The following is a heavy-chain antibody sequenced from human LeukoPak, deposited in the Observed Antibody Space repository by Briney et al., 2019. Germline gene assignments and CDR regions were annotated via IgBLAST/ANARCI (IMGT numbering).Heavy chain of an antibody. Sequence: ASVKVSCKASGSTFTGYYMHWVRQAPGQGLEWMGWINPNSGGTNYAQKFQGRVTMTRDTSISTAYMELSRLRSDDTAVYYCVRNRIDLVWFDPWGQGTLVTVSS. D-gene: IGHD2-15*01. J-gene: IGHJ5*02. CDR1: GSTFTGYY. CDR3: VRNRIDLVWFDP. V-gene: IGHV1-2*02. CDR2: INPNSGGT.